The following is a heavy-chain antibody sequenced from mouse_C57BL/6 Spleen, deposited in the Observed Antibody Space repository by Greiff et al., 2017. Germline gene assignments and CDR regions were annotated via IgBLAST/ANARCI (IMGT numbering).Heavy chain of an antibody. CDR2: ILPGSGST. V-gene: IGHV1-9*01. D-gene: IGHD2-2*01. Sequence: VQLQESGAELMKPGASVKISCKATGYTFTGYWIEWVKQRPGHGLEWIGEILPGSGSTNYNEKFTGKATFTAETSSNTAYMQLSDLTTEDSAVYYCARSPVTRAWFAYWGQGTLVTVSA. CDR3: ARSPVTRAWFAY. CDR1: GYTFTGYW. J-gene: IGHJ3*01.